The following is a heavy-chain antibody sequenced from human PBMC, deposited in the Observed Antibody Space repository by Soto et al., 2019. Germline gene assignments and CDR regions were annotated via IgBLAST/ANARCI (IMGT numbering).Heavy chain of an antibody. V-gene: IGHV5-51*01. J-gene: IGHJ6*02. CDR3: ARHEQFYYNFYGMDV. Sequence: GESLKISCQASGYSFTTYWIGWVRQMPGKGLELMGIINPGERDYDIRYSPSFRGQVTISADRSTNTAYLQWSSLKASDSAIYYCARHEQFYYNFYGMDVWGQGTTVTVSS. CDR1: GYSFTTYW. CDR2: INPGERDYDI. D-gene: IGHD6-19*01.